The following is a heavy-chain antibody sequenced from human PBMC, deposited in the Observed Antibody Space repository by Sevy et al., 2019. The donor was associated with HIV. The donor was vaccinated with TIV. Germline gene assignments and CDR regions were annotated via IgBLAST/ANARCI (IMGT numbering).Heavy chain of an antibody. CDR3: VRAIAADGSF. J-gene: IGHJ4*02. D-gene: IGHD6-13*01. V-gene: IGHV3-7*01. CDR2: IKQDGSVK. Sequence: GGYLRLSCAASGFSLNSYWMSWVRQAPGKGLEWMANIKQDGSVKYYVDSVKGRFTISRDNARNLLYLQMNSLRAEDTALYDCVRAIAADGSFWGQGTLVTVSS. CDR1: GFSLNSYW.